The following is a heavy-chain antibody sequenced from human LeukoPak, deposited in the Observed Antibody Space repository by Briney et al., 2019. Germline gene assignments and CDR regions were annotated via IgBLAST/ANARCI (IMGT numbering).Heavy chain of an antibody. Sequence: GGSLRLSCAASGFTFRNYAMSWVRQAPGRGLEWVSGISGSAYRTDNADSMKARFTISRDNSKNTLYLQMDSLRADDTAVYYCARFSSGWSFDYWGQGTLVTVSS. CDR3: ARFSSGWSFDY. CDR2: ISGSAYRT. J-gene: IGHJ4*02. V-gene: IGHV3-23*01. D-gene: IGHD6-19*01. CDR1: GFTFRNYA.